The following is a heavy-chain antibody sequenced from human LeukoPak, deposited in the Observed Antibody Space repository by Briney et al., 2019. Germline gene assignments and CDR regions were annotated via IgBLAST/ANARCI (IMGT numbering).Heavy chain of an antibody. J-gene: IGHJ4*02. CDR2: IIPIFGTA. Sequence: SVKVSCKASGGTFSSYAISWVRQAPGQGLEWMGGIIPIFGTANYAQKFQGRVTITADESTSTAYMELSSLRSEDTAVYYCARGKNGGQYYYDSSGYFYYWGQGTLVTVSS. CDR1: GGTFSSYA. V-gene: IGHV1-69*13. CDR3: ARGKNGGQYYYDSSGYFYY. D-gene: IGHD3-22*01.